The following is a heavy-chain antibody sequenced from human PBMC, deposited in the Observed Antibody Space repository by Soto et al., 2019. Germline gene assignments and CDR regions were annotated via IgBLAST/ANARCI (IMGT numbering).Heavy chain of an antibody. CDR3: AKRDDGSGSYCLDY. J-gene: IGHJ4*02. CDR1: GFTFSSYA. D-gene: IGHD3-10*01. CDR2: ISGSGGST. V-gene: IGHV3-23*01. Sequence: EVQLLESGGGLVQPGGSLRLSCAASGFTFSSYAMSWVRQAPGKGLEWVSAISGSGGSTYYADSVKGRFTISRDKSKNTLYLQMNSLRAEDTAVYYCAKRDDGSGSYCLDYWGQGTLVTVSS.